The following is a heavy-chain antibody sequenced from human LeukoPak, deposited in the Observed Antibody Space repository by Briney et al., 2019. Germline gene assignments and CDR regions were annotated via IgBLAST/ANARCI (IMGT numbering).Heavy chain of an antibody. Sequence: PGGSLRLSCAASGFTFSSYAMSWVRQAPGKGLEWVSAISGSGGSTYYADSVKGRFAISRDNSKNTLYLQMNSLRAEDTAVYYCAKVSTMVRGVFDYWGQGTLGTVSS. J-gene: IGHJ4*02. V-gene: IGHV3-23*01. CDR3: AKVSTMVRGVFDY. CDR1: GFTFSSYA. CDR2: ISGSGGST. D-gene: IGHD3-10*01.